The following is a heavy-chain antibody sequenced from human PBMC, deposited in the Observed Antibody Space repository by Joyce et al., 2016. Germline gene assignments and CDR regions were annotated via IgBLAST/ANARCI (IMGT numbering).Heavy chain of an antibody. CDR2: VYLHGIT. CDR1: GLSFDLHSF. D-gene: IGHD5-18*01. J-gene: IGHJ2*01. Sequence: QVQLQESGPGLVKPSETLSLTCGVSGLSFDLHSFWGWIRQPPGKGLDGIGNVYLHGITHYSPSLKSRVTISMDTSKNQFSLNLNSLTAADTAVYFCARRPYNVHTPLGSDWYFDLWGRGTLVTVSS. CDR3: ARRPYNVHTPLGSDWYFDL. V-gene: IGHV4-38-2*01.